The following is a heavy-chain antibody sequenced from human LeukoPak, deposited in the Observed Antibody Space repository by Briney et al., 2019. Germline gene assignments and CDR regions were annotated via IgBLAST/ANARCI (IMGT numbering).Heavy chain of an antibody. V-gene: IGHV4-31*03. CDR2: IYYSGST. Sequence: SETLSLTCTVSGGSISSGGYYWSWIRQHPGKGLEWIGYIYYSGSTYYNPSPKSRVTISVDTSKNQFSLKLSSVTAADTAVYYCAREQMVRGVNWFDPWGQGTLVTVSS. CDR3: AREQMVRGVNWFDP. J-gene: IGHJ5*02. CDR1: GGSISSGGYY. D-gene: IGHD3-10*01.